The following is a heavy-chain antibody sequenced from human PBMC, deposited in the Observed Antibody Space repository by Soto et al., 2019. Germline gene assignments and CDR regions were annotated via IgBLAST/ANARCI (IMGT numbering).Heavy chain of an antibody. CDR1: GYTFTGYY. CDR2: INPNSGGT. CDR3: ARGYCSSTSCYKGAYYYYGMDV. J-gene: IGHJ6*02. D-gene: IGHD2-2*02. V-gene: IGHV1-2*02. Sequence: VASVKVSCKASGYTFTGYYMHWVRQAPGQGLEWMGWINPNSGGTNYAQKFQGRVTMTRDTSISTAYMELSRLRSDDTAVYYCARGYCSSTSCYKGAYYYYGMDVWGQGTTVTVSS.